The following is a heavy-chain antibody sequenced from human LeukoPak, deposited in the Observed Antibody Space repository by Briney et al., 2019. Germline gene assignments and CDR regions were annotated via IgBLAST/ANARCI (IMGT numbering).Heavy chain of an antibody. CDR3: ARGRSPQAPLPDAFDI. J-gene: IGHJ3*02. CDR1: GGSISSYY. CDR2: IYYSGST. D-gene: IGHD3-10*01. V-gene: IGHV4-59*01. Sequence: PSETLSLTCTVSGGSISSYYLSWIRQPPGKGLEWIGYIYYSGSTNYNPSLKSRVTISVDTSKNQFSLKLSSVTAADTAVYYCARGRSPQAPLPDAFDIWGQGTMVTLSS.